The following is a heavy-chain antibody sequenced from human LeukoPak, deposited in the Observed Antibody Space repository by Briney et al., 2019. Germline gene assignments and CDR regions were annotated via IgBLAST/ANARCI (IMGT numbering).Heavy chain of an antibody. V-gene: IGHV3-30*02. CDR3: AKGIMTTVTTDAFDI. J-gene: IGHJ3*02. CDR2: ILFDGSNK. D-gene: IGHD4-17*01. Sequence: GRSLRLPCAPSAFTFSTYGMHWVRQAPGKGLEWVALILFDGSNKYYADSVKGRFTSYRDNSKNTLYLQMNSLRTDDTAVYYCAKGIMTTVTTDAFDIWGQGTMVSVSS. CDR1: AFTFSTYG.